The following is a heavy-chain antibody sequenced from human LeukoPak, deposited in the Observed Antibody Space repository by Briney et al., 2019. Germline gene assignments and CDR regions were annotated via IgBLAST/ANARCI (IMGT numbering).Heavy chain of an antibody. V-gene: IGHV3-74*01. CDR1: GFTFSNYW. J-gene: IGHJ4*02. Sequence: GGSLRLSCAASGFTFSNYWMHWVRQAPGKGLVWVSRISSEGSSTSYADSVKGRFTISRDNAKNTLYLQMNSLRAEDAAVYYCARWDYYAGGSDYWGQGTLVTVSS. CDR3: ARWDYYAGGSDY. D-gene: IGHD3-10*01. CDR2: ISSEGSST.